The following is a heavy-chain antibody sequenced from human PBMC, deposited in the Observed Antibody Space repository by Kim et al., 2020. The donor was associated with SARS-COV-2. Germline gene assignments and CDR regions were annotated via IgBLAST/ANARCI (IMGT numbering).Heavy chain of an antibody. J-gene: IGHJ6*02. V-gene: IGHV3-33*06. Sequence: GRSLRLSCAASGFTFTRYGMHWVRQAPGKGLEWVALIWYDGSDKYYADSVKGRFTISRDNSKNTLYLQMNSLRVEDTAVYYCAKMNGDYYYYGMDVWGQGTTVTVSS. CDR3: AKMNGDYYYYGMDV. CDR1: GFTFTRYG. CDR2: IWYDGSDK. D-gene: IGHD2-8*01.